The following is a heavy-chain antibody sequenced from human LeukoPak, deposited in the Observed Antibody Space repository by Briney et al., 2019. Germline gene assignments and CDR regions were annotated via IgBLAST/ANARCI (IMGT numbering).Heavy chain of an antibody. D-gene: IGHD3-22*01. CDR1: GGSISSSNW. Sequence: SETLSLTCDVSGGSISSSNWWSWVRQPPGKGLEWIGEIYHSGSTNYNPSLKSRVTISVDKSKNQFSLKLSSVTAADTAVYYCARGPTYDYDSSGYYLVSAYAHWGQGILVTVSS. J-gene: IGHJ4*02. CDR2: IYHSGST. CDR3: ARGPTYDYDSSGYYLVSAYAH. V-gene: IGHV4-4*02.